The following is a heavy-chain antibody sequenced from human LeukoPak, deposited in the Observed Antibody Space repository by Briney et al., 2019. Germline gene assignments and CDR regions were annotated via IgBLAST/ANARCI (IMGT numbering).Heavy chain of an antibody. D-gene: IGHD2-2*01. CDR1: GYTFTSYD. Sequence: ASVKVSCKASGYTFTSYDINWVRQATGQGLEWMGWMNPNSGNTGYAQKFQGRVTITRNTSISTAYMELSRLRSEDTAVYYCARVEVVPAAMLHYYYYMDVWGKGTTVTVSS. CDR3: ARVEVVPAAMLHYYYYMDV. J-gene: IGHJ6*03. CDR2: MNPNSGNT. V-gene: IGHV1-8*03.